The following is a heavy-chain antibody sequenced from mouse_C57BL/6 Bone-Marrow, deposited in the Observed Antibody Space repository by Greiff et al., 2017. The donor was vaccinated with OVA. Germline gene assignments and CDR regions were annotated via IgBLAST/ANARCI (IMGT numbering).Heavy chain of an antibody. D-gene: IGHD4-1*02. CDR3: ASSPSTGFDY. J-gene: IGHJ2*01. Sequence: EVMLVESGGDLVKPGGSLKLSCAASGFTFSSYGMSWVRQTPDKRLEWVATISSGGSYTYYPDSVKGRFTISRDNAKNTLYLQMSSLKSEDTAMYYCASSPSTGFDYWGQGTTLTVSS. CDR1: GFTFSSYG. V-gene: IGHV5-6*01. CDR2: ISSGGSYT.